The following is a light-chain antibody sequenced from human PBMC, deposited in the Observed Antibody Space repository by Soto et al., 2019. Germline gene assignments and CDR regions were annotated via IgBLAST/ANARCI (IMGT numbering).Light chain of an antibody. J-gene: IGKJ1*01. CDR2: YAS. CDR1: QSISSR. CDR3: QQYHTSSMT. Sequence: DIQMTQSPSALSASLGDRVTITCRAGQSISSRLAWYQQKPGKGPKLLIYYASSLESGVPSKFSGSVSGTEFTLTISSLQPGDFATYYGQQYHTSSMTFGQGTKVDIK. V-gene: IGKV1-5*01.